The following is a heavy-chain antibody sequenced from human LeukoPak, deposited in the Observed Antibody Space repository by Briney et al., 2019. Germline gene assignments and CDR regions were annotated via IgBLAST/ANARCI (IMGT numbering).Heavy chain of an antibody. V-gene: IGHV3-13*01. CDR1: GFTFSRYD. CDR2: IGTGGDT. Sequence: PGGSLRLSCAAFGFTFSRYDMHWVRQATGKGLEWVSSIGTGGDTYYPGSVKGRFTISRDNAKNSLYLQMNSLRAEDTAVYYCAREGLRFLEWLSPDRYYGMDVWGQGTTVTVSS. J-gene: IGHJ6*02. CDR3: AREGLRFLEWLSPDRYYGMDV. D-gene: IGHD3-3*01.